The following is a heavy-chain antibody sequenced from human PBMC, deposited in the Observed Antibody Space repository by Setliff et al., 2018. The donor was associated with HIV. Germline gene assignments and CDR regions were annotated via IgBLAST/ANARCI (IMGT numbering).Heavy chain of an antibody. CDR1: GGSISSGNYY. CDR2: IYYSGST. V-gene: IGHV4-31*03. J-gene: IGHJ4*02. D-gene: IGHD3-10*01. Sequence: SETLSLTCTVSGGSISSGNYYWSWIRQHPGKGLEWIGFIYYSGSTYHNPSLKSRVTISVDTSKNQFSLKLNSVTAADTAVYYCARAKSLVRGVNYFDYWGQGTLVTVSS. CDR3: ARAKSLVRGVNYFDY.